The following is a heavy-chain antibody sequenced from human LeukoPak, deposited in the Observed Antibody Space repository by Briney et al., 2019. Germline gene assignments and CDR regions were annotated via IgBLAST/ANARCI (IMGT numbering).Heavy chain of an antibody. J-gene: IGHJ4*02. D-gene: IGHD3-22*01. Sequence: PGGSLRLSCAASGFTFSSYGMHWVRQAPGKGLEWVAVIPYDGSNKYYADSVKGRFTISRDNSKNTLYLQMNSLRAEDTAVYYCAKTSGYYDSSGYNVWGQGTLVTVSS. CDR2: IPYDGSNK. CDR1: GFTFSSYG. CDR3: AKTSGYYDSSGYNV. V-gene: IGHV3-30*18.